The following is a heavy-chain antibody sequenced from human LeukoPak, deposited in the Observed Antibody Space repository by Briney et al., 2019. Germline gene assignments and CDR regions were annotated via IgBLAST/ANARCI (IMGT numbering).Heavy chain of an antibody. Sequence: GGSLRLSCAASGFTFSNNGMHWVRQAPGKGLEWVAVIWYDGRNKYYADSVKGRFTISRDNSKNTLYLQMNSLRAEDTAVYYCANKKGRIAVAGFPFDYWGQGTLVTVSS. J-gene: IGHJ4*02. CDR2: IWYDGRNK. CDR1: GFTFSNNG. V-gene: IGHV3-33*06. D-gene: IGHD6-19*01. CDR3: ANKKGRIAVAGFPFDY.